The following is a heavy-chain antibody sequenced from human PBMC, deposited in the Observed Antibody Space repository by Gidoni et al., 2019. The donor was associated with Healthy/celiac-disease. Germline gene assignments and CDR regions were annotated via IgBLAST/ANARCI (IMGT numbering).Heavy chain of an antibody. CDR3: ATGGRFLEWLSVAFDI. CDR1: GFTFSSYS. J-gene: IGHJ3*02. Sequence: EVQLVESGGGLVKPGGSLRLSCAASGFTFSSYSMNWVRQAPGKGLEWVSSISSSSSYIYYADSVKGRFTISRDNAKNSLYLQMNSLRAEDTAVYYCATGGRFLEWLSVAFDIWGQGTMVTVSS. V-gene: IGHV3-21*01. CDR2: ISSSSSYI. D-gene: IGHD3-3*01.